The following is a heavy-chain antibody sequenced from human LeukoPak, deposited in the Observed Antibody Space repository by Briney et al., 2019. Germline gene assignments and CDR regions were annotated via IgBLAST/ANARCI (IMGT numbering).Heavy chain of an antibody. CDR3: ARGSGPYYFDY. CDR1: GGSISSGGYS. D-gene: IGHD3-10*01. J-gene: IGHJ4*02. Sequence: PSQTLSLTCAVSGGSISSGGYSWSWIRQPPGKGLEWIGYIYHSGSTYYNPSLKSRVTISVDRSKNQFSLKLSSETAADTAVYYCARGSGPYYFDYWGQGTLVTVSS. CDR2: IYHSGST. V-gene: IGHV4-30-2*01.